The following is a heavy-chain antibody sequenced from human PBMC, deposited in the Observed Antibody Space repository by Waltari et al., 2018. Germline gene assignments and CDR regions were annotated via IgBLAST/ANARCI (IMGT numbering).Heavy chain of an antibody. Sequence: EVQLLESGGGLVQPGGSLSLSCAASGFPFNNYAMSWVRQAPGKGLEWVSAISSSGGSTFWADSVKGRFTISRDNSKNTLILQMNSLRAEDTAVYYCAKDLGYQYESSGYDYWGQGTLVTVSS. D-gene: IGHD3-22*01. V-gene: IGHV3-23*01. CDR1: GFPFNNYA. CDR3: AKDLGYQYESSGYDY. CDR2: ISSSGGST. J-gene: IGHJ4*02.